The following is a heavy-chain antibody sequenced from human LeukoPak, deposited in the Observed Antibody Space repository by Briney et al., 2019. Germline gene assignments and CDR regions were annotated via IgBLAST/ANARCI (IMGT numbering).Heavy chain of an antibody. CDR1: GFTFDDYA. D-gene: IGHD6-13*01. CDR3: AKDFSSSWYNWFDP. CDR2: ISWNSGSI. V-gene: IGHV3-9*01. Sequence: PGGSLRLSCAASGFTFDDYAMHWVRQAPGKGLEWVSGISWNSGSIGYAVSVKGRFTISRDNAKNSLYLQMNSLRAEDTALYYCAKDFSSSWYNWFDPWGQGTLVTVSS. J-gene: IGHJ5*02.